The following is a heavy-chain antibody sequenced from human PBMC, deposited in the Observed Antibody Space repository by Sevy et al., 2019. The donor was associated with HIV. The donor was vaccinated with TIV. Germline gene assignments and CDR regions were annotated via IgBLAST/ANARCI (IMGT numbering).Heavy chain of an antibody. J-gene: IGHJ3*02. CDR2: INSSGGST. CDR1: GYTFTNYY. Sequence: ASVKVSCKASGYTFTNYYIHWVRQAPGQGLEWMGIINSSGGSTSYAQKFQGRVTMTRDTSTSTLYMELSSLRFDDTAVYYCTRARGSSGWDAFHIWGQGTMVTVSS. D-gene: IGHD6-19*01. V-gene: IGHV1-46*03. CDR3: TRARGSSGWDAFHI.